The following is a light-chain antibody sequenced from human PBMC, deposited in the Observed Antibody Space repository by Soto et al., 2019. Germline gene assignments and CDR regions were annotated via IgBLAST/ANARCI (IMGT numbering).Light chain of an antibody. J-gene: IGKJ1*01. V-gene: IGKV3D-20*02. CDR1: QSVSSYY. CDR2: AAS. Sequence: EIVLTQSPGTLSLSPVERATLSCRASQSVSSYYLAWYQQKPGQAPRLLIYAASSRAAGIPARFSASGSGTDFTLTISDVQPEDFALYYCHQRQSWPRTFGQGTRWIS. CDR3: HQRQSWPRT.